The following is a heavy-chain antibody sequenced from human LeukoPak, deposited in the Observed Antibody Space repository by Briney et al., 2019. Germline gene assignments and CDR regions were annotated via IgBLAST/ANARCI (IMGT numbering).Heavy chain of an antibody. CDR3: AREWVDSSGYTRSFGMDV. J-gene: IGHJ6*02. Sequence: ASVTVSCKASGYTFTSYYMHWVRQAPGQGLEWMGLINPSGGSTSYAQKFQGRVTMTRDTSTSTVYMELSSLRSEDTAVYYCAREWVDSSGYTRSFGMDVWGQGTTVTVSS. CDR1: GYTFTSYY. V-gene: IGHV1-46*01. CDR2: INPSGGST. D-gene: IGHD3-22*01.